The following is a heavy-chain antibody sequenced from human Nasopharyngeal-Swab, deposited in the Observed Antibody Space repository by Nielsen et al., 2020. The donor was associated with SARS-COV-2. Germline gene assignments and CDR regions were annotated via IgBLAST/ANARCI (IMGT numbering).Heavy chain of an antibody. V-gene: IGHV3-48*01. CDR2: ISTTSGTI. CDR3: AREGVVGATMGALDY. D-gene: IGHD1-26*01. Sequence: GESLKISCAASGFTFSNYNMNWVRQTPGKGLEWVSYISTTSGTIYYADSVKGRFTISRDNSKNTLYLQMNSLRAEDTAVYYCAREGVVGATMGALDYWGQGTLVTVSS. CDR1: GFTFSNYN. J-gene: IGHJ4*02.